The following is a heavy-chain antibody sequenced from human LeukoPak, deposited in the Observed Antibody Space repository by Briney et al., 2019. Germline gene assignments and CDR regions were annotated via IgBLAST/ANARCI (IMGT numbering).Heavy chain of an antibody. CDR3: ARLVGDRTIYDS. Sequence: PGGSLRLSCAASGFTFSSSGMHWVRQAPGRGLEGVAFIRFDGTTKYYAQSVRGRFTISRDNSKNTLGLQMNSLRVEDTGVYYCARLVGDRTIYDSWGQGTLVTVSS. CDR2: IRFDGTTK. CDR1: GFTFSSSG. D-gene: IGHD1-26*01. J-gene: IGHJ4*02. V-gene: IGHV3-30*02.